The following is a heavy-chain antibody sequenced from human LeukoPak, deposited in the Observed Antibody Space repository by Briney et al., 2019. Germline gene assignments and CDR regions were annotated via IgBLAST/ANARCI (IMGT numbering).Heavy chain of an antibody. J-gene: IGHJ4*02. Sequence: GASVKVSCKASGYSLISYDINWVRQATGQGLEWMGWMNPNSGYTGYPQKFQGRVTFTRDTSISTAYMELSGLRSEDTAVYFCARGEYYGSGSWGYWGQGTLVTVSS. CDR1: GYSLISYD. V-gene: IGHV1-8*01. D-gene: IGHD3-10*01. CDR2: MNPNSGYT. CDR3: ARGEYYGSGSWGY.